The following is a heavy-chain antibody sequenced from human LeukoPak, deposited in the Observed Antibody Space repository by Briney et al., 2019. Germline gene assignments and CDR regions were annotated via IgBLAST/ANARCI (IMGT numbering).Heavy chain of an antibody. CDR1: RFTVSNNY. CDR3: ARDQVGVTGYYYYYYMDV. J-gene: IGHJ6*03. V-gene: IGHV3-66*02. D-gene: IGHD1-26*01. CDR2: IYSGDNT. Sequence: GGSLRLSCAASRFTVSNNYMSWVRQAPGKGLEWVSVIYSGDNTYYVESVKGRFTISRDNSKNTLFLQMNRLRAEDTAVYYCARDQVGVTGYYYYYYMDVWGKGTTVTVSS.